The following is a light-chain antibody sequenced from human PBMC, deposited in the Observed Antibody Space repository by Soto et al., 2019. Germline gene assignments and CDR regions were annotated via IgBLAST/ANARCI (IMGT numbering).Light chain of an antibody. Sequence: QTVVTQEPSLTVSPGGTVTLTCGSSTGAVTSGHYPYWFQQKPGQAPRTLIYDISNKHSWTPARFSGSLLGGKAALTLSGAQPEDEAEYYCLLSYSGAQMKVFGPGTKLTVL. J-gene: IGLJ1*01. CDR1: TGAVTSGHY. CDR2: DIS. CDR3: LLSYSGAQMKV. V-gene: IGLV7-46*01.